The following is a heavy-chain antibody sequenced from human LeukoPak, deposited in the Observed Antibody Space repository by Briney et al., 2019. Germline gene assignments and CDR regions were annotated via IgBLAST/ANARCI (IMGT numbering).Heavy chain of an antibody. Sequence: PGGSLRLSCAASGFAFSTYSMNWVRQAPGKGLEWISSITSTGTYIYYADSVKGRFTISRDNAKNSLYLQMNSPRAEDTAVYFCARVAGGKFHLDYWGQGTQVTASS. D-gene: IGHD6-13*01. CDR1: GFAFSTYS. CDR2: ITSTGTYI. CDR3: ARVAGGKFHLDY. J-gene: IGHJ4*02. V-gene: IGHV3-21*01.